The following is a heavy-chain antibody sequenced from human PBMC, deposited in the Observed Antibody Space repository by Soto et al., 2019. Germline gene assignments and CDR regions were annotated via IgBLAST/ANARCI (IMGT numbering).Heavy chain of an antibody. D-gene: IGHD2-15*01. V-gene: IGHV4-31*01. Sequence: SETLSVACNFSVVPITTGGYYWSWIRQHPGKGLEWMGYIYHTGRTYYNPSLKSQSTISIDTSKNQFSLTLSSVTGADTAMYYCARAGSSMGYSTYYGFDVWGQGTSVTVSS. CDR3: ARAGSSMGYSTYYGFDV. CDR2: IYHTGRT. CDR1: VVPITTGGYY. J-gene: IGHJ6*01.